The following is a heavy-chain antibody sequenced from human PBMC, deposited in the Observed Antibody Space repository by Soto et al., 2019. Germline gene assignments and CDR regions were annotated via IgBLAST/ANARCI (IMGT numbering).Heavy chain of an antibody. CDR1: GFTFSSYA. J-gene: IGHJ4*02. CDR2: ISGSGGST. D-gene: IGHD6-19*01. CDR3: AHIKGYSSGWYVNAPGYYFDY. Sequence: GGSLRLSCAASGFTFSSYAMSWVRQAPGKGLEWVSAISGSGGSTYYADSVKGRFTISRDNSKNTLYLQMNSLRAEDTAVYYCAHIKGYSSGWYVNAPGYYFDYWGQGTLVTVSS. V-gene: IGHV3-23*01.